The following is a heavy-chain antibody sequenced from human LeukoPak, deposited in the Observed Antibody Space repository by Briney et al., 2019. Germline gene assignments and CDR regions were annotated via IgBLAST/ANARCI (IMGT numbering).Heavy chain of an antibody. CDR2: IYSGGST. CDR3: ARDRTGRQPFDY. D-gene: IGHD2-2*01. Sequence: GGSLRLSCAASGFTVSSTYMSWVRQAPGKGLAWASVIYSGGSTYYADSVKGRFTISRDNSKNTLYLQMNSLRAEDTAVYYCARDRTGRQPFDYWGQGTLVTVSS. J-gene: IGHJ4*02. V-gene: IGHV3-53*01. CDR1: GFTVSSTY.